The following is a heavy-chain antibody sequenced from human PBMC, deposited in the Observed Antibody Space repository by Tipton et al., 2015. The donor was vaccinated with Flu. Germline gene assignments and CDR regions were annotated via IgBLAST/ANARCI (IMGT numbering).Heavy chain of an antibody. CDR2: IYYSGST. J-gene: IGHJ4*02. V-gene: IGHV4-59*01. D-gene: IGHD4-23*01. CDR1: GGSISSYY. CDR3: ATEYRGGGNRYYFDY. Sequence: TLSLTCTVSGGSISSYYWSWIRQPPGKGLEWIGYIYYSGSTNYNPSLKSRVTISLDTSKNQFSLRVNSVTAADTVVYYCATEYRGGGNRYYFDYWGQGTLVTVSS.